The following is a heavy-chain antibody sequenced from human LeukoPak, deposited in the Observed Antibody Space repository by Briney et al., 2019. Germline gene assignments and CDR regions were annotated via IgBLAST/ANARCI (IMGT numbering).Heavy chain of an antibody. V-gene: IGHV6-1*01. Sequence: SQTLSLTCAISGDSVPSDSAAWNWIRQSPSRGLEWLGRTYYRSKWYNDYAVSVKSRIIINPDTSKNQFSLQLNSVTPEDTAVYYCARELSFGGSCPCDYWGQGTLVTVSS. CDR3: ARELSFGGSCPCDY. CDR1: GDSVPSDSAA. D-gene: IGHD2-15*01. J-gene: IGHJ4*02. CDR2: TYYRSKWYN.